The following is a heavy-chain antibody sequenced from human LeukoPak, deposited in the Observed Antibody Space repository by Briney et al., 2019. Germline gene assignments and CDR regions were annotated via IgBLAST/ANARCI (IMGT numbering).Heavy chain of an antibody. J-gene: IGHJ6*02. D-gene: IGHD5-12*01. CDR2: ISYDGSNK. CDR3: TTDWLRYYYYGMDV. Sequence: GGSLRLSCAASGFTFSSYGMHWVRQAPGKGLEWVAVISYDGSNKYYADSVKGRFTISRDNSKNTLYLQMNSLKTEDTAVYYCTTDWLRYYYYGMDVWGQGTTVTVSS. CDR1: GFTFSSYG. V-gene: IGHV3-30*03.